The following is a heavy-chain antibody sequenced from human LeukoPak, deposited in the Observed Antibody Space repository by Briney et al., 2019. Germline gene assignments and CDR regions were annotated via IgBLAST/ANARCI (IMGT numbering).Heavy chain of an antibody. J-gene: IGHJ2*01. CDR3: ARGRGWYFDL. CDR2: INSDGRII. Sequence: GGSLRLSCAASGFTFSNYWMHWVRQVPGKGLVWVSHINSDGRIINYADSVKGRFTISRDNAKNTLYLQMNSLRVEDTAAYYCARGRGWYFDLWGRGTLVTVSS. D-gene: IGHD3-10*01. V-gene: IGHV3-74*01. CDR1: GFTFSNYW.